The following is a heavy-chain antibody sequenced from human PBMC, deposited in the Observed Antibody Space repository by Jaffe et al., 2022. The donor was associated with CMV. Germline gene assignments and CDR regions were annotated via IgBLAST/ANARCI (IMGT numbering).Heavy chain of an antibody. Sequence: QLQLQESGPGLVKPSETLSLTCTVSGGSISSSSYYWGWIRQPPGKGLEWIGSIYYSGSTYYNPSLKSRVTISVDTSKNQFSLKLSSVTAADTAVYYCAGQIPSFRMDVWGQGTTVTVSS. CDR2: IYYSGST. J-gene: IGHJ6*02. CDR1: GGSISSSSYY. CDR3: AGQIPSFRMDV. V-gene: IGHV4-39*01.